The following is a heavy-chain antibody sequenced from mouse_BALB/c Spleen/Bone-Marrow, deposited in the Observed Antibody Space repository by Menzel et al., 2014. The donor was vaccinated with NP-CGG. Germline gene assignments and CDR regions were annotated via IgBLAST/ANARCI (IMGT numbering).Heavy chain of an antibody. CDR2: ISSGGGST. CDR3: ARQGYGYVDFDV. J-gene: IGHJ1*01. V-gene: IGHV5-12-1*01. D-gene: IGHD1-2*01. CDR1: GFAFSSYD. Sequence: EVKVVESGGGLVKPGESLKLSCAASGFAFSSYDMSWVRQTPEKRLEWVAYISSGGGSTYYPDTVKGRFTISGDNAKNTLYLQMSSLKSEDTAMYYCARQGYGYVDFDVWGAGTTVTVSS.